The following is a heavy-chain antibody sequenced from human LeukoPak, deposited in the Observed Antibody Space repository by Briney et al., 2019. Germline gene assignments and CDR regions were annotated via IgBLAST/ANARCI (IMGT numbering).Heavy chain of an antibody. V-gene: IGHV1-46*01. CDR1: GYTFTSYA. Sequence: ASVKVSCKASGYTFTSYAMNWVRQAPGQGLEWMGIINPSGGSTSYAQKFQGRVTMTRDTSTSTVYMELSSLRSEDTAVYYCARVYPGYPYYFDYWGQGTLVTVSS. D-gene: IGHD5-12*01. CDR3: ARVYPGYPYYFDY. J-gene: IGHJ4*02. CDR2: INPSGGST.